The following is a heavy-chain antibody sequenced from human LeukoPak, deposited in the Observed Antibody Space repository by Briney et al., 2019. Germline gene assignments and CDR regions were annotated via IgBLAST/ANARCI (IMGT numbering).Heavy chain of an antibody. D-gene: IGHD3-16*02. Sequence: ASVTVSCKASGYTFTNYGISWVRQAPGPGLEGMGWISAYNGKTNYPQKLQGRVTMTTDTSTRTGYMELRSLRSDETAVYYCARNPLRPDYDYVWGSYRQEYYFDYWGQGTLVTVSS. CDR3: ARNPLRPDYDYVWGSYRQEYYFDY. V-gene: IGHV1-18*04. CDR2: ISAYNGKT. J-gene: IGHJ4*02. CDR1: GYTFTNYG.